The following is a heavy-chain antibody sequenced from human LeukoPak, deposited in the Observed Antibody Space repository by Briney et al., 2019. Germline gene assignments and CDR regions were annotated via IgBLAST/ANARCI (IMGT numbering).Heavy chain of an antibody. CDR3: ARDAHDYGDLAGAFDI. V-gene: IGHV3-30*04. Sequence: PGGSLRLSCAASGFTFSSYAMHWVRQAPGKGLEWVAVIPYDGSNKYYADSVKGRFTISRDNSKSTLYLQMNSLRAEDTAVYYCARDAHDYGDLAGAFDIWGQGTMVTVSS. CDR1: GFTFSSYA. D-gene: IGHD4-17*01. J-gene: IGHJ3*02. CDR2: IPYDGSNK.